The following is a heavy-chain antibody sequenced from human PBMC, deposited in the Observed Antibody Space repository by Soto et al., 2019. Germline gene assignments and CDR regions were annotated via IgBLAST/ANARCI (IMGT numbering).Heavy chain of an antibody. J-gene: IGHJ4*02. CDR2: IYYSGST. Sequence: QVQLQESGPGLVKPSETLSLTCTVSGGSMSSYYWSWIRQPPGKGLEWIGYIYYSGSTNYNPSLKSRVTISVDTSKNQFSLKLSSVTAADTAVYYCASARWSGYDYYFDYWGQGTLVTVSS. CDR1: GGSMSSYY. CDR3: ASARWSGYDYYFDY. V-gene: IGHV4-59*01. D-gene: IGHD5-12*01.